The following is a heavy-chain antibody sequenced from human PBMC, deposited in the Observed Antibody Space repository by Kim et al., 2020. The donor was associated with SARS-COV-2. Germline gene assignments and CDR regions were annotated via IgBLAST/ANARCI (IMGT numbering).Heavy chain of an antibody. J-gene: IGHJ4*02. D-gene: IGHD6-19*01. Sequence: ADSVKGRFTISRDNSKNSLYLQMNSLRTEDTALYYCAKDGHSRLVAPIDYWGQGTLVTVSS. V-gene: IGHV3-43*01. CDR3: AKDGHSRLVAPIDY.